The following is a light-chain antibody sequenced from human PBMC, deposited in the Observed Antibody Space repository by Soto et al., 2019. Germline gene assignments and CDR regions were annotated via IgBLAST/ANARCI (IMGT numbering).Light chain of an antibody. J-gene: IGLJ3*02. Sequence: QAVVTQPPSASGTPGQRVTISCSGSRASIGSNTVTWYQHLPGAAPKLLVYNNNQRPSGVPDRFSGSKSDTSASLAISGRQFEDEAVYYCAAWDDSLSGPVFGGGTKLTVL. CDR3: AAWDDSLSGPV. CDR1: RASIGSNT. CDR2: NNN. V-gene: IGLV1-44*01.